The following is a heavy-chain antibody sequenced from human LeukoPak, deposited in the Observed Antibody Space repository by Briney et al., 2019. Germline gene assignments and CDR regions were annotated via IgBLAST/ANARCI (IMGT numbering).Heavy chain of an antibody. D-gene: IGHD3-22*01. Sequence: GGSLRLSCAASGFTFSSYAMHWVRQAPGTGLEWVAVISYDGTNKYYADSVKGRFTISRDNSKNTLYLLMNSLRPEDTAFYYCARDQGYDFDYWGQGTLVTVSS. V-gene: IGHV3-30-3*01. CDR3: ARDQGYDFDY. CDR1: GFTFSSYA. CDR2: ISYDGTNK. J-gene: IGHJ4*02.